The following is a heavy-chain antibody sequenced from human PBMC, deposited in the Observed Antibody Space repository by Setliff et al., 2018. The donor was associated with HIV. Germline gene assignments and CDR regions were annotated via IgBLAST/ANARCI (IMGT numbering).Heavy chain of an antibody. Sequence: SETLSLTCSVSGGSISSGSHYWGWIRQAPGKGLEWIGNIYYSGTTFYNPSLKSRVTISVDTSKNQFSLKLTSVTAADTAVYYRARDQPQDYDSLTGYYTGRYFDYWGRGTLVTVS. J-gene: IGHJ4*02. D-gene: IGHD3-9*01. CDR3: ARDQPQDYDSLTGYYTGRYFDY. V-gene: IGHV4-39*07. CDR2: IYYSGTT. CDR1: GGSISSGSHY.